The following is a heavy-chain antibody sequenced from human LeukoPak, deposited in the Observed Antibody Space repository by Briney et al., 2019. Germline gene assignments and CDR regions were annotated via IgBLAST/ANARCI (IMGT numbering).Heavy chain of an antibody. Sequence: SGTLSLTCAVSGGSISSSNWWSWVRQPPGKGLEWIGEIYHSGSTNYNPSLKSRVTISVDKSKNQFSLKLSSVTAADTAVYYCAKTLRFGELFGRFDYWGQGTLVTVSS. D-gene: IGHD3-10*01. J-gene: IGHJ4*02. CDR2: IYHSGST. V-gene: IGHV4-4*02. CDR3: AKTLRFGELFGRFDY. CDR1: GGSISSSNW.